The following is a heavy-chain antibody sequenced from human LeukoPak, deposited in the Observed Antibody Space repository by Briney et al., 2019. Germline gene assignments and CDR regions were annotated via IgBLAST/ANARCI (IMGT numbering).Heavy chain of an antibody. V-gene: IGHV3-21*01. CDR1: GFTFSSYT. CDR3: ARTANFAAGYYIDY. D-gene: IGHD6-13*01. J-gene: IGHJ4*01. CDR2: ISGSSRHK. Sequence: GGSLRLSCAASGFTFSSYTMNWVRQAPGKGLEWVASISGSSRHKYYADSVKGRFTISRDNAKNSLYLQMNSLRAEDTAVYYCARTANFAAGYYIDYWGQGTLVTVSS.